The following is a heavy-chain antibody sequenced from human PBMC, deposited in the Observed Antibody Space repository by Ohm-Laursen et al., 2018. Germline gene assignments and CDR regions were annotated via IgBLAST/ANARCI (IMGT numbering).Heavy chain of an antibody. CDR1: GASISSYY. Sequence: GTLSLTCSVPGASISSYYWSWIRQPPGKGLEWIGYTHYSGSTDYASSLKSRVTISVDTSKSQFSLNVNFVTAADTAVYFCARRDITKAFNIWGQGTLVTVSS. CDR2: THYSGST. D-gene: IGHD2-21*02. V-gene: IGHV4-59*01. CDR3: ARRDITKAFNI. J-gene: IGHJ3*02.